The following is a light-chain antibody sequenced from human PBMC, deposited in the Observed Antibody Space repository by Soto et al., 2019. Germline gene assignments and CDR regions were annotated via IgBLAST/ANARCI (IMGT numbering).Light chain of an antibody. Sequence: EIVLTQSPATLSLSPGERATLSCRASQSVSSYLAWYQQKPGQAPRLLIYDASNRATGIPARFSSSGSGTAFTLTISSLEPEDFAVYYCQQRSNWPPYNFGQGTKLEIK. CDR2: DAS. CDR1: QSVSSY. CDR3: QQRSNWPPYN. J-gene: IGKJ2*01. V-gene: IGKV3-11*01.